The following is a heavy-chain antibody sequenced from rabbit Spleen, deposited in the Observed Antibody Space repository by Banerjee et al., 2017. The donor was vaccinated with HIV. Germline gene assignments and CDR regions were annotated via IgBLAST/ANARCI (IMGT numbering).Heavy chain of an antibody. CDR1: GFSFSSSDY. CDR3: ARDTGSSFSSYGMDL. Sequence: QSLEESGGGLVQPEGSLALTCKASGFSFSSSDYICWVRQAPGKGLEWISCIAGSSSGFTYSATWAKGRFTISKTSSTTVTLQMTSLTAADTATYFCARDTGSSFSSYGMDLWAQGPWSPS. J-gene: IGHJ6*01. D-gene: IGHD8-1*01. CDR2: IAGSSSGFT. V-gene: IGHV1S40*01.